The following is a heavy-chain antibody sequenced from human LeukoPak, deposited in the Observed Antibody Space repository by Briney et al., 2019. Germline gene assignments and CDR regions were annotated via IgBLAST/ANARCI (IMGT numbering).Heavy chain of an antibody. Sequence: PSETLSLTCIVSGYSISSGYYWGWIRQPPGKGLEWFGSIYHSGSTYYNPSLKSRVTISVDTSKNQFSLKLSSVTAADTGVYYCAREFAYWGQGTLVTVSS. V-gene: IGHV4-38-2*02. D-gene: IGHD3-10*01. CDR1: GYSISSGYY. CDR3: AREFAY. CDR2: IYHSGST. J-gene: IGHJ4*02.